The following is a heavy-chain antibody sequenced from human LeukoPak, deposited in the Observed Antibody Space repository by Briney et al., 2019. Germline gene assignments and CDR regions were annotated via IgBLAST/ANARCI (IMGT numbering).Heavy chain of an antibody. Sequence: SETLSLTCTVSGGSISSYYWSWIRQPAGKGLEWIGRIYTSGSTNYNPSLKSRVTMSVDTSKNQFSLKLSSVTAADTAVYYCARESLYYYYYYMDVWGKGTTVTVSS. V-gene: IGHV4-4*07. CDR2: IYTSGST. CDR1: GGSISSYY. J-gene: IGHJ6*03. CDR3: ARESLYYYYYYMDV.